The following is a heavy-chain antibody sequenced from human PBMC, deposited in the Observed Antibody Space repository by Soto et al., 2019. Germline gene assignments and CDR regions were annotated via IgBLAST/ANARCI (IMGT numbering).Heavy chain of an antibody. D-gene: IGHD3-3*01. CDR1: GGSISSYY. V-gene: IGHV4-59*08. Sequence: SETLSLTCTVSGGSISSYYWSWIRQPPGKGLEWIGYIYYSGSTNYNPSLKSRVTISVDTSKNQFSLKLSSVTAADTAVYYCARLTPPNYDFWSGYYTNYYYYYMDVWGQGTTVTVSS. CDR3: ARLTPPNYDFWSGYYTNYYYYYMDV. J-gene: IGHJ6*03. CDR2: IYYSGST.